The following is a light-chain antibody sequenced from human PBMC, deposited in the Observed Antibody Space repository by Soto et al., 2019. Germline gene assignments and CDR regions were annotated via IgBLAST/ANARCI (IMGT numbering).Light chain of an antibody. CDR3: QQVNSAPHT. J-gene: IGKJ1*01. CDR1: QGINSY. CDR2: AAS. V-gene: IGKV1-9*01. Sequence: RCTQCPFFLTPSLAARVTITCRASQGINSYLDWYQQKPGKAPKLLIYAASTLHSGVPSRFTGSGSETEFTLTIRSLQPEDFATYYCQQVNSAPHTFGQGTKVDIK.